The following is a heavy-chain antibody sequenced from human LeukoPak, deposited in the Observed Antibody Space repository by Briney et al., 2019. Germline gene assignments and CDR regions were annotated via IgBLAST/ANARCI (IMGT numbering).Heavy chain of an antibody. V-gene: IGHV3-30*02. CDR1: GFTFSSYG. D-gene: IGHD6-19*01. CDR2: IRYDGSNK. CDR3: AKDSSGWYDYFDY. Sequence: AGGSLRLSCAASGFTFSSYGMHWVRQAPGKGLEWVAFIRYDGSNKYYADSVKGRFTISRDNSKNTLYLQMNSLRAEDTAVYYCAKDSSGWYDYFDYWGQGTLVTVSS. J-gene: IGHJ4*02.